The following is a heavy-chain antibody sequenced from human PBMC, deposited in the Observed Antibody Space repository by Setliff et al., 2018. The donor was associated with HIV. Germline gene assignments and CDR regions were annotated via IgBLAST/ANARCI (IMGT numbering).Heavy chain of an antibody. J-gene: IGHJ4*02. CDR1: GGTFGIYG. Sequence: SVKVSCKASGGTFGIYGISWVRQAPGQGLEWMGGTIPMFGTANYAQKFQGRVTITTDESISTAYMELSSLRSDDTAIYYCAKPFGSDGSRQLDSWGQGTLVTVSS. D-gene: IGHD2-15*01. CDR3: AKPFGSDGSRQLDS. V-gene: IGHV1-69*05. CDR2: TIPMFGTA.